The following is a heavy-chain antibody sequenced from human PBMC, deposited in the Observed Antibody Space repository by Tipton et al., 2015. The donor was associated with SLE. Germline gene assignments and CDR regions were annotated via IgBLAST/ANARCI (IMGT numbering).Heavy chain of an antibody. CDR1: GGSFSGYY. CDR3: ARGPWKGGMVRGVTRFDP. V-gene: IGHV4-34*01. CDR2: INHSGST. Sequence: TLSLTCAVYGGSFSGYYWTWIRQPPGKGLEWIGEINHSGSTNYNPSLKSRVTISVDTSKNQFSLKLSSVTAADTAVYYCARGPWKGGMVRGVTRFDPWGQGTLVTVSS. D-gene: IGHD3-10*01. J-gene: IGHJ5*02.